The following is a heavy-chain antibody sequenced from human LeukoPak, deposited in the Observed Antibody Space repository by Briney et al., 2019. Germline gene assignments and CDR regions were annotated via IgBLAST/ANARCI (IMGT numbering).Heavy chain of an antibody. CDR3: VRLRGSGAYYNVHYFYYMDV. CDR1: EFNINNNY. J-gene: IGHJ6*03. D-gene: IGHD3-10*01. Sequence: GGSLRLSCVASEFNINNNYMSWVRQAQGKGLEWVSTIYSGGSGYYSDSVKGRFIISRDKSNNTMYLQMNSLRAEDTAVYYCVRLRGSGAYYNVHYFYYMDVWGKGTTVAISS. CDR2: IYSGGSG. V-gene: IGHV3-53*01.